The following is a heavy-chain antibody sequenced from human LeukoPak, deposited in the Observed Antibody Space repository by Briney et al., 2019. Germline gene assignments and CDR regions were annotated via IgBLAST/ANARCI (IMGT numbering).Heavy chain of an antibody. V-gene: IGHV3-66*01. J-gene: IGHJ4*02. CDR1: GFTVSSNY. Sequence: GGSLRLSCAASGFTVSSNYMNWVRQAPGKGLEWVPVIYSGGSTYYADSVKGRFTISRDNSKNTLYLQMSSLRAEDTAVYYCARVPRGHGGNSGAIDYWGQGTLVTVSS. D-gene: IGHD4-23*01. CDR2: IYSGGST. CDR3: ARVPRGHGGNSGAIDY.